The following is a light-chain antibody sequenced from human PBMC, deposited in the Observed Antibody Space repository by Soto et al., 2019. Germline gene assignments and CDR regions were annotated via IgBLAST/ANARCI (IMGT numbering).Light chain of an antibody. CDR1: SSDVGGYNY. Sequence: QSALTQPPSASGSPGQSVTISCTGTSSDVGGYNYVSWYQQYPGRAPKLMIYEVTKRPSGVPDHFSGSKSGNTASLTDSGLQAEDEADYYCSSYAASNNFYFVFGGGTQLTVL. CDR3: SSYAASNNFYFV. J-gene: IGLJ3*02. CDR2: EVT. V-gene: IGLV2-8*01.